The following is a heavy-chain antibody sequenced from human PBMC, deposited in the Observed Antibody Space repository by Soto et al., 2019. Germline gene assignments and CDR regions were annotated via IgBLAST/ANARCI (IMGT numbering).Heavy chain of an antibody. D-gene: IGHD3-10*01. CDR1: GGSISSGDYY. J-gene: IGHJ5*02. Sequence: QVQLQESGPGLVKPSQTLSLTCTVSGGSISSGDYYWSWIRQPPGKGLEWIGYIYYSGSTYYNPSTKSRVTISLDTSKNQFSLKLSSVTAADTAVYYCARETITMVRGVIENWFDPWGQGTLVTVSS. V-gene: IGHV4-30-4*01. CDR3: ARETITMVRGVIENWFDP. CDR2: IYYSGST.